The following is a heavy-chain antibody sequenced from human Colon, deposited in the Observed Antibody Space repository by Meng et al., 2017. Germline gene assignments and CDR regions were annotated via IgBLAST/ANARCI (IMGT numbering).Heavy chain of an antibody. CDR3: AREFGWDGGNWFDP. CDR2: IYSGGST. Sequence: EWQLVEIGGGLFQPGGSLRLSCEASGFIVSRNFMSWVRQAPGKGLEWVSIIYSGGSTYYADSVKGRFTISRDNSKNTLYLQMNSLRAEDTAVYYCAREFGWDGGNWFDPWGQGTLVTVSS. J-gene: IGHJ5*02. CDR1: GFIVSRNF. V-gene: IGHV3-53*02. D-gene: IGHD6-19*01.